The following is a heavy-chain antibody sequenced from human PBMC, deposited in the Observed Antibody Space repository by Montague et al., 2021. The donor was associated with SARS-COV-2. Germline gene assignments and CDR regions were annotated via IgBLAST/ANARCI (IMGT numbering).Heavy chain of an antibody. J-gene: IGHJ4*02. CDR1: GFTFSSYE. CDR3: ARECCSSTSLRAGCFDY. Sequence: SLRLSCAASGFTFSSYEMNWVRQAPGKGLEWVSYISSSGSTIYYADSVKGRFTISRDNAKNSLYLQMNSLRAEDTAVYYCARECCSSTSLRAGCFDYWGQGTLVTVSS. CDR2: ISSSGSTI. V-gene: IGHV3-48*03. D-gene: IGHD2-2*01.